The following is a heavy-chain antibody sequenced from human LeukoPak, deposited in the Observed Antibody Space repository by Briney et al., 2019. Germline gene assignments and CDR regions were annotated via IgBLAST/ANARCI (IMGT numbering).Heavy chain of an antibody. V-gene: IGHV1-69*13. CDR3: ARGPYGLSYYYGMDV. CDR2: IIPIFGTA. D-gene: IGHD3-10*01. J-gene: IGHJ6*02. CDR1: GGTFSSYA. Sequence: GASVEVSCKASGGTFSSYAISWVRQAPGQGLEWMGGIIPIFGTANYAQKFQGRVTITADESTSTAYMELSSLRSEDTAVYYCARGPYGLSYYYGMDVWGQGTTVTVSS.